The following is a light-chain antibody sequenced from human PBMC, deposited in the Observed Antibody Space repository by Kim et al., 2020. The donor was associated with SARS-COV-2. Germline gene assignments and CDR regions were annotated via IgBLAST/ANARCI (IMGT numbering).Light chain of an antibody. V-gene: IGLV2-14*03. CDR2: DVS. Sequence: QSALTQPSSLSLSPLQSITISCTGTSSDVGGYNYVSWYQQHPGKAPKLMIYDVSNRPSGVSNRFSGSKSGNTASLTISGLQAEDEADYYCSSYTSSSTWVFGGGTKLTVL. CDR3: SSYTSSSTWV. J-gene: IGLJ3*02. CDR1: SSDVGGYNY.